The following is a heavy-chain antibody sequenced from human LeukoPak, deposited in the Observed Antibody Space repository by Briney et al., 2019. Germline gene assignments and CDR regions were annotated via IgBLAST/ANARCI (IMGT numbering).Heavy chain of an antibody. CDR3: AKRGVVIRVILVGFHKEAYYFDS. Sequence: ETLSLTCTVSGGSISSEDYYWSWVRQPPGKGLEWVAGISDSGGRTNYADSVKGRFTISRDNPKNTLYLQMNSLRAEDTAVYFCAKRGVVIRVILVGFHKEAYYFDSWGQGALVTVSS. D-gene: IGHD3-22*01. CDR2: ISDSGGRT. CDR1: GGSISSEDYY. J-gene: IGHJ4*02. V-gene: IGHV3-23*01.